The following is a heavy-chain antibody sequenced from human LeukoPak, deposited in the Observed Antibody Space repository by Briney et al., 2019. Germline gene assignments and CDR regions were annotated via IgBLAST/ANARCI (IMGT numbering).Heavy chain of an antibody. Sequence: SETLSLTCTVSGGSISSYYWSWIRQPPGKGLEWIGYIYYSGSTNYNPSLKSRVTISVDTSKNQFSLKLSSVTAADTAVYYCARTGGSYYIDTFDYWGQGTLVTVSS. V-gene: IGHV4-59*01. CDR1: GGSISSYY. D-gene: IGHD1-26*01. CDR3: ARTGGSYYIDTFDY. CDR2: IYYSGST. J-gene: IGHJ4*02.